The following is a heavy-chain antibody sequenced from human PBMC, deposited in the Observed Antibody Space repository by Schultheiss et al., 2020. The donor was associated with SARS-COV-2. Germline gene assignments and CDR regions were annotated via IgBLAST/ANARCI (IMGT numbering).Heavy chain of an antibody. CDR1: GFIFSSYW. CDR2: IYYSGPT. J-gene: IGHJ6*02. V-gene: IGHV4-59*01. CDR3: ARVSRRTNIYGLDV. D-gene: IGHD2-8*01. Sequence: GSLRLSCAASGFIFSSYWMSWVRQAPGKGLEWIGYIYYSGPTVYNPSLKGRVTISIDTSKNQFSLKLTSVTAADTAVYFCARVSRRTNIYGLDVWGQGTTVTVSS.